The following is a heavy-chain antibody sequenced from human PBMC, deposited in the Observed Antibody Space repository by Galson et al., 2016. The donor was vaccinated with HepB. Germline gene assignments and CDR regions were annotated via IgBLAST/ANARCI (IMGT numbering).Heavy chain of an antibody. Sequence: SVKVSCKASGYSFSGYYIHWVRQAPGQGLEWVGRINPNTGDTNYAQQFQGRVTLTRDRSISTAFMELSRLRSDDTAVYYCTRGLDCFDYWGRGTLVTVSS. CDR1: GYSFSGYY. D-gene: IGHD2-21*02. CDR3: TRGLDCFDY. CDR2: INPNTGDT. J-gene: IGHJ2*01. V-gene: IGHV1-2*06.